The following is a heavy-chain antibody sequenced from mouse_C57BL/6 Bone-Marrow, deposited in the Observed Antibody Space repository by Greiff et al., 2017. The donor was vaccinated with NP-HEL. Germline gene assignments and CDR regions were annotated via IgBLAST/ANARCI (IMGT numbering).Heavy chain of an antibody. V-gene: IGHV1-50*01. D-gene: IGHD1-1*01. CDR3: ARWIYYGSSYRDY. CDR2: IDPSDSYT. J-gene: IGHJ2*01. Sequence: QVQLKQPGAELVKPGASVKLSCKASGYTFTSYWMQWVKQRPGQGLEWIGEIDPSDSYTNYNQKFKGKATLTVDTSSSTAYMQLSSLTSEDSAVYYCARWIYYGSSYRDYWGKGTTLTVSS. CDR1: GYTFTSYW.